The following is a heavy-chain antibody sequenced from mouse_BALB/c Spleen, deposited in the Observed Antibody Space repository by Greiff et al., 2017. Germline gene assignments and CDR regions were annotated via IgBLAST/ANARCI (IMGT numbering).Heavy chain of an antibody. Sequence: QVQLQQSGAELVRPGVSVKISCKGSGYTFTDYAMHWVKQSHAKSLEWIGVISTYYGDASYNQKFKGKATMTVDKSSSTAYMELARLTSEDSAIYYCARAAAYFFAYWGQGTLVTVSA. CDR2: ISTYYGDA. D-gene: IGHD2-10*01. CDR1: GYTFTDYA. CDR3: ARAAAYFFAY. V-gene: IGHV1S137*01. J-gene: IGHJ3*01.